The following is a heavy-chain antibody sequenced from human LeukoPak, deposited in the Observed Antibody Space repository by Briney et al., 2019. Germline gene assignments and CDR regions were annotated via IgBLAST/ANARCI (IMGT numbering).Heavy chain of an antibody. D-gene: IGHD3-3*01. Sequence: SETLSLTCTVSGGSISSYYWSWIRQPAGKGLEWIGRIYTSGSTNYNPSLKSRVTISVDTSKNQFSLKLSSVTAADTAVYYCAREYDDFWSGYYPFDPWGQGTLVTVSS. CDR1: GGSISSYY. CDR2: IYTSGST. V-gene: IGHV4-4*07. CDR3: AREYDDFWSGYYPFDP. J-gene: IGHJ5*02.